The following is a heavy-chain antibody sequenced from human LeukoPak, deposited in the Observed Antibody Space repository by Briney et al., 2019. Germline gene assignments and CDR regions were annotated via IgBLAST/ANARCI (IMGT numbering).Heavy chain of an antibody. V-gene: IGHV4-39*07. D-gene: IGHD2/OR15-2a*01. Sequence: SETLSLTCTVSGGSISSSSYYWGWIRQPPGKGLEWIGSIYYSGSTYYNPSLKSRVTISVDTSKNQFSLKPSSVTAADTAVYYCARGGPRHLQTFHWFDPWGQGTLVTVSS. J-gene: IGHJ5*02. CDR3: ARGGPRHLQTFHWFDP. CDR2: IYYSGST. CDR1: GGSISSSSYY.